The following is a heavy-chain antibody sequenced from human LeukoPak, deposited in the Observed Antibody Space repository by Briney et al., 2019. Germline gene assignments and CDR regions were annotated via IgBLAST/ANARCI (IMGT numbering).Heavy chain of an antibody. CDR2: IIPIFGTA. CDR1: GGTFSSYA. J-gene: IGHJ5*02. Sequence: GASVKVSCKASGGTFSSYAISWVRQAPGQGVEWMGGIIPIFGTANYAQKFQGRVTITADESTSTAYMELSSLRSEDTAVYYCARSVDTAMVTGWFDPWGQGTLVTVSS. V-gene: IGHV1-69*13. D-gene: IGHD5-18*01. CDR3: ARSVDTAMVTGWFDP.